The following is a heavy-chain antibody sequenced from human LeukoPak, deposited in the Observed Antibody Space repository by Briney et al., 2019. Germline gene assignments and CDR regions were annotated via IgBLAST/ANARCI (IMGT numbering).Heavy chain of an antibody. CDR1: GFTFANSA. J-gene: IGHJ4*02. CDR3: AKARGSYWKSYYFDH. Sequence: PGGSLRRSCAASGFTFANSAMNWVRQGPEKGLEWVAYIGTSSSFMEYADSAKGRFTISRDDAQNTLYLQMNSLRAEDTAVYYCAKARGSYWKSYYFDHWGQGTLVTVSS. V-gene: IGHV3-48*01. CDR2: IGTSSSFM. D-gene: IGHD1-26*01.